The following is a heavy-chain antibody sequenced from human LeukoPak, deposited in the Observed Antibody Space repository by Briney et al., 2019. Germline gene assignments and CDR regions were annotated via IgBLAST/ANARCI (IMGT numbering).Heavy chain of an antibody. Sequence: PSETLSLTCSVSGGSTSSYSYYWGWIRQPPGKGLEWIGSIYYSGSTYYNSSLKSRVTMPVDTSKNHFSLRLSSVTASDTAVYYCARQGYSFGYFDFWGQGTLVTVSS. J-gene: IGHJ4*02. CDR2: IYYSGST. D-gene: IGHD5-18*01. V-gene: IGHV4-39*01. CDR3: ARQGYSFGYFDF. CDR1: GGSTSSYSYY.